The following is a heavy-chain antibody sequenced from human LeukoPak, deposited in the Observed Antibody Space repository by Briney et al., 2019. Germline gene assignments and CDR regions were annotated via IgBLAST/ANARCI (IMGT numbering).Heavy chain of an antibody. V-gene: IGHV3-30-3*01. Sequence: RLXCAASEFSFSNFAMYWVRQAPGKGLEWLAVISYDGSIRYYADSVKGRFTISRDNSNNTVHPQMNSLRPDDSALYYCAREDNPLWFDPWGQGTLVTVSS. CDR1: EFSFSNFA. D-gene: IGHD1-1*01. J-gene: IGHJ5*02. CDR2: ISYDGSIR. CDR3: AREDNPLWFDP.